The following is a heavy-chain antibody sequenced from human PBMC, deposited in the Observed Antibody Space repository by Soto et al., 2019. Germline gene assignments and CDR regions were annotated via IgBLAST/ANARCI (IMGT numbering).Heavy chain of an antibody. CDR2: ITGSGIYT. D-gene: IGHD4-4*01. CDR3: VKEGISNYNEYFDY. J-gene: IGHJ4*02. V-gene: IGHV3-21*02. Sequence: VQLVESGGGLGKPGWSLRLSCAASGFIFATHTINWVRQAPGKGLEWVSSITGSGIYTRYADSVKGRFTISRDNAKASLYLQMNSLGAEDTAVYYCVKEGISNYNEYFDYWGQGTLVTVSS. CDR1: GFIFATHT.